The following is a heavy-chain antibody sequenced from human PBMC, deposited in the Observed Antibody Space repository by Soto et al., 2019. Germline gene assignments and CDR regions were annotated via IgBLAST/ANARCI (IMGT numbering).Heavy chain of an antibody. V-gene: IGHV4-30-4*01. CDR2: IYYSGST. CDR1: GGSISSGDYY. J-gene: IGHJ6*02. Sequence: SETLYLTCTVSGGSISSGDYYWSWIRQPPGKGLEWIGYIYYSGSTYYNPSLKNRVTISVDTSKNQFSLKLSSVTAADTAVYYCARDNILGILYGGMDVWGQGTTVTVSS. CDR3: ARDNILGILYGGMDV. D-gene: IGHD3-3*01.